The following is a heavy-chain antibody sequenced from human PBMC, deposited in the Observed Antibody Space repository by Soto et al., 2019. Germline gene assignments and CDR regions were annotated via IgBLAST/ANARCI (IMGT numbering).Heavy chain of an antibody. V-gene: IGHV4-38-2*02. J-gene: IGHJ6*02. CDR2: IFYTGNT. CDR3: ARDHLDKRRIKDYYYGMDV. CDR1: GYSITSGYY. Sequence: SETLSLTCTVSGYSITSGYYWGWIRQSPGKGLEWIGNIFYTGNTFYNRSLKSRVSISVDTSKNQFSLDLRSVTAADTAVYFCARDHLDKRRIKDYYYGMDVWGQGTTVTVSS. D-gene: IGHD3-16*01.